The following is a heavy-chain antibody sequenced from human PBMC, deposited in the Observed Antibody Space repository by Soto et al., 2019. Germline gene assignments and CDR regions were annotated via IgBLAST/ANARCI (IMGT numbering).Heavy chain of an antibody. CDR2: ISSDGSST. J-gene: IGHJ6*02. CDR1: EFSFSGFW. Sequence: EVQLVESGGGLVQPGGSLRLSCAASEFSFSGFWMHWVRQAPGKGLVWVSRISSDGSSTTYADSVKGRFTITRDNAKNTLYLQTNSLRVEDTAVYYCARGNYYGMDVWGQGTTVIVSS. V-gene: IGHV3-74*01. CDR3: ARGNYYGMDV.